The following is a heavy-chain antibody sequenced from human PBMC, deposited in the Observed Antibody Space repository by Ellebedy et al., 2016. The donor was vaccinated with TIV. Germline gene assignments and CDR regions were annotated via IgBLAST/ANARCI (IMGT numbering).Heavy chain of an antibody. CDR2: ISYDGSNE. CDR3: ARAHGGVKILSPDY. CDR1: GFTFSDYG. V-gene: IGHV3-30*03. J-gene: IGHJ4*02. Sequence: GESLKISCAASGFTFSDYGIHWVRQAPGKGLEWVAVISYDGSNEKYADSVKGRFTISRDNSKNTVYLQMNSLRGEDTAVYYCARAHGGVKILSPDYWGQGTLVTVSS. D-gene: IGHD3-16*01.